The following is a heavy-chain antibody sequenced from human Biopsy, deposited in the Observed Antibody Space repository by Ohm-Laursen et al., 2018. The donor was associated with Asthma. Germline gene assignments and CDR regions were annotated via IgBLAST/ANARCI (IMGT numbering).Heavy chain of an antibody. CDR1: GYTFIGCH. CDR3: ARGQKSAGDRWFDP. J-gene: IGHJ5*02. D-gene: IGHD6-13*01. Sequence: ASVKVSCKASGYTFIGCHIHWMRQAPGQGLEWMGQINPNSGGTNYAQKFQGRVTMTRDTSISTAYMEVSRLRSDDTAVYYCARGQKSAGDRWFDPWGQGTLVTVSS. CDR2: INPNSGGT. V-gene: IGHV1-2*06.